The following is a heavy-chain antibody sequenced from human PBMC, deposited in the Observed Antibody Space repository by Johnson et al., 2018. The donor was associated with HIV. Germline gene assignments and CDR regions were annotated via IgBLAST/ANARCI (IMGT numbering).Heavy chain of an antibody. CDR2: IKEDGSEK. V-gene: IGHV3-7*05. CDR1: GFTFSSNW. Sequence: VQLVESGGGLVQPGGSLRLSCAASGFTFSSNWMNWVRQAPGKGLQWVANIKEDGSEKYYVDSVRGRFTISRDNAKNSLYLQMNSLRVEDTAVYYCARPIARGASDIWGQGKMVTVSS. J-gene: IGHJ3*02. D-gene: IGHD3-10*01. CDR3: ARPIARGASDI.